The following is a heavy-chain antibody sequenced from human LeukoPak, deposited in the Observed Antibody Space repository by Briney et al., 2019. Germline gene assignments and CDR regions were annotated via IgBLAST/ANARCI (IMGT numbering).Heavy chain of an antibody. CDR1: GGTFSSYA. V-gene: IGHV1-69*13. CDR2: IIPIFGTA. D-gene: IGHD3-3*01. Sequence: GASVKVSCKASGGTFSSYAISWVRQAPGQGLEWMGGIIPIFGTANFAQKFQGRVTITADESTSTAYMELSRLRSEDTAVYYCATNLREILEWLFDYWGQGTLVTVSS. J-gene: IGHJ4*02. CDR3: ATNLREILEWLFDY.